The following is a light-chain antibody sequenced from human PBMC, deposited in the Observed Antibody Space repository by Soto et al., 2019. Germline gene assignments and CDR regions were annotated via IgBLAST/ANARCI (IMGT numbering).Light chain of an antibody. J-gene: IGLJ1*01. CDR1: SSDVGGNKY. CDR3: SAFTGTTYV. CDR2: DVS. Sequence: LTQPASVSGSPGQSITISCTGTSSDVGGNKYVSWYQHYPGKAPKLMVCDVSNRPSGVSNRFSGSKSGNTASLTISGLQAEDEADYYCSAFTGTTYVFGTGTKVTVL. V-gene: IGLV2-14*03.